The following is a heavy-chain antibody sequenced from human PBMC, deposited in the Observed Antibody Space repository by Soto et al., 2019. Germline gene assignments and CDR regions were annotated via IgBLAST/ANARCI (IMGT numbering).Heavy chain of an antibody. D-gene: IGHD6-13*01. V-gene: IGHV4-59*08. CDR3: ARHRIAAAGTDWLDP. CDR2: VDYSGTA. CDR1: GGSISNFY. J-gene: IGHJ5*02. Sequence: SETLSLTCTVSGGSISNFYWNWIRQPPGKGLEWIGYVDYSGTANYNPSLKSRVTISVDTSKNQFSLKLSSVTAADTAVYYCARHRIAAAGTDWLDPWGQGTLVTVSS.